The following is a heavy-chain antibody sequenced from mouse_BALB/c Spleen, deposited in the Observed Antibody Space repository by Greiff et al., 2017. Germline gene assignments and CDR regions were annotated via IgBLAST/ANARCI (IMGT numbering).Heavy chain of an antibody. J-gene: IGHJ4*01. CDR2: IWAGGST. Sequence: VQLQQSGPGLVAPSQSLSITCTVSGFSLTSYGVHWVRQPPGKGLEWLGVIWAGGSTNYNSALMSRLSISKDNSKSQVFLKMNSLQTDDTAMYYCARDRDYYGSRYAMDYWGQGTSATVSS. V-gene: IGHV2-9*02. CDR3: ARDRDYYGSRYAMDY. D-gene: IGHD1-1*01. CDR1: GFSLTSYG.